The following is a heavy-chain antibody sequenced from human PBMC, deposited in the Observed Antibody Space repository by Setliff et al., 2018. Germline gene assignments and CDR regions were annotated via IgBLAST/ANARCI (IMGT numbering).Heavy chain of an antibody. Sequence: NPGESLKISCVGSGYSFTSNWIAWVRQMPGKGLDWMGIIYPGDSETRYSPSFQGRVTISVDKSISTAYLQWGSLRASDSAIYYCASLQAAQYFQYWGQGTQVTVSS. J-gene: IGHJ1*01. V-gene: IGHV5-51*03. CDR2: IYPGDSET. CDR3: ASLQAAQYFQY. CDR1: GYSFTSNW.